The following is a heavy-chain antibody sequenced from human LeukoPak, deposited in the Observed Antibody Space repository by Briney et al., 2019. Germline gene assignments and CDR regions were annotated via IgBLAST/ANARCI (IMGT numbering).Heavy chain of an antibody. V-gene: IGHV1-2*02. CDR2: ITPNSGA. CDR1: GYTFTDYF. Sequence: ASVKVSCKASGYTFTDYFMHWVRQAPGQGLEWMGWITPNSGANYAQNFQGRVTMTRDTSISTAYMELRSLRSDDTAVYYCARKGGSGNAFDIWGQGTMVTVSS. D-gene: IGHD3-10*01. CDR3: ARKGGSGNAFDI. J-gene: IGHJ3*02.